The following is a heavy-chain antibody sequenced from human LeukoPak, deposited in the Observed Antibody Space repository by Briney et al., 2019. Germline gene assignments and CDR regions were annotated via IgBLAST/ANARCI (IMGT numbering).Heavy chain of an antibody. V-gene: IGHV3-23*01. CDR1: GFTFGDYA. J-gene: IGHJ4*02. D-gene: IGHD2-2*01. CDR3: VGGYQLLLFDD. Sequence: GGSLRLSCAASGFTFGDYAMSWVRQAQGKGLEWVSAIDSVKGRFTISRDNSKNTLYLQMKSLRAGDTALYYCVGGYQLLLFDDWGQGTLVTVSS. CDR2: I.